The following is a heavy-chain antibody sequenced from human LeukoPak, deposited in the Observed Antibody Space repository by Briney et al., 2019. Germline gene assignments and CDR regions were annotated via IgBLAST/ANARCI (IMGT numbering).Heavy chain of an antibody. D-gene: IGHD1-1*01. CDR1: GGSFSGYY. Sequence: SETLSLTCAVYGGSFSGYYWSWIRQPPGKGLEWIGETNHSGSTNYNPSLKSRVTISVDTSKNQFSLKLSSVTAADTAVYYCARGRRSSTGTLNWFDPWGQGTLVTVSS. V-gene: IGHV4-34*01. J-gene: IGHJ5*02. CDR3: ARGRRSSTGTLNWFDP. CDR2: TNHSGST.